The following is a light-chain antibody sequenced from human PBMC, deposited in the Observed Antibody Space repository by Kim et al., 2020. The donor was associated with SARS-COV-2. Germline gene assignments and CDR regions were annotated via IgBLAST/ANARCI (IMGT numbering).Light chain of an antibody. CDR1: KLGDKY. J-gene: IGLJ3*02. CDR2: QDS. V-gene: IGLV3-1*01. Sequence: SVSPGQTASITCSGDKLGDKYASWYQQEPDQTPVLISYQDSKRPTGIRKRFSGTDSGNAATLTISGTQAMDEANDYCRAWGSSTWVIGGGTQLTVL. CDR3: RAWGSSTWV.